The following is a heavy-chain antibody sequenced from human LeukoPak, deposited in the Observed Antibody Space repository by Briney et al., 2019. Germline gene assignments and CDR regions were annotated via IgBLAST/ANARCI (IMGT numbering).Heavy chain of an antibody. D-gene: IGHD6-13*01. CDR1: GYTFTSYS. CDR2: ISAYNDNT. Sequence: GASVKVSCKTSGYTFTSYSINWVRQAPGQGLEWMGWISAYNDNTNYAQKLQGRVTMTRNTSISTAYMELSSLRSEDTAVYYCARRGSSSWYFHYYYYMDVWGKGTTVTISS. J-gene: IGHJ6*03. CDR3: ARRGSSSWYFHYYYYMDV. V-gene: IGHV1-18*01.